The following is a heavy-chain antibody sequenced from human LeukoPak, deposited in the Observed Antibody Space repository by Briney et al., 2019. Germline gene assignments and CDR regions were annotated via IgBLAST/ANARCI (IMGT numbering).Heavy chain of an antibody. V-gene: IGHV3-53*01. J-gene: IGHJ5*02. D-gene: IGHD3-10*01. CDR3: ARGPPDYYGSGAFGP. Sequence: PGGSLRLSCAASGFTVSSNYMSWVRQAPGKGLEWVSVIYSGGSTYYADSVKGRFTISRDNSKNTLYLQMNSLRAEDTAVYYCARGPPDYYGSGAFGPWGQGTLVTVSS. CDR2: IYSGGST. CDR1: GFTVSSNY.